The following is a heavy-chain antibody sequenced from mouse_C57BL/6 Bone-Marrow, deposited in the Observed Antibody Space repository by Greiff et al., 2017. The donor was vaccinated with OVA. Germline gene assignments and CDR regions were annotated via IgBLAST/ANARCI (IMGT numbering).Heavy chain of an antibody. CDR2: ISYDGSN. Sequence: ESGPGLVKPSQSLSLTCSVTGYSITSGYYWNWIRQFPGNKLEWMGYISYDGSNNYNPSLKNRISITRDTSKNQFFLKLNSVTTEDTATYYCAREGNYYGSRRFAYWGQGTLVTVSA. D-gene: IGHD1-1*01. J-gene: IGHJ3*01. V-gene: IGHV3-6*01. CDR3: AREGNYYGSRRFAY. CDR1: GYSITSGYY.